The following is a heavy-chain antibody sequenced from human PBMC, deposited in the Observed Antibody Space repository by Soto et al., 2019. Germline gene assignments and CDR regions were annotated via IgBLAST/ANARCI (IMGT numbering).Heavy chain of an antibody. D-gene: IGHD5-18*01. Sequence: GGALRLSCAPSGFTVHGNYMSWVRQASGKGLEWVSVVFSGGSTYYADSVKGRFTISRDTSKNTLSLQMNSLRAEDTAVYFCASARTYNYAFDYWGQGTLVTVSS. CDR1: GFTVHGNY. CDR2: VFSGGST. V-gene: IGHV3-53*01. CDR3: ASARTYNYAFDY. J-gene: IGHJ4*02.